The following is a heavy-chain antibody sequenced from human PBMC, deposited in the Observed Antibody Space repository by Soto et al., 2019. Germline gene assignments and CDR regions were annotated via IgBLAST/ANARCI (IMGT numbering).Heavy chain of an antibody. CDR3: ARQENGYCSGGSCLDWFDP. V-gene: IGHV4-39*01. CDR1: GGSISSSSYY. CDR2: IYYSGST. Sequence: QRQLQESGPGLVKPSETLSLTCTVSGGSISSSSYYWGWIRQPPGKGLEWIGSIYYSGSTYYNPSLKSRVTISVDTSKNQFSLKLSSVTAADTAVYYCARQENGYCSGGSCLDWFDPWGQGTLVTVSS. D-gene: IGHD2-15*01. J-gene: IGHJ5*02.